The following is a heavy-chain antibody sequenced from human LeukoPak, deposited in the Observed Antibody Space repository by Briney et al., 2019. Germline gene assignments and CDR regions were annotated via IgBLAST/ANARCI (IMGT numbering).Heavy chain of an antibody. Sequence: GGSLRLSCAASGFTFSRYWMSWMRQAPGKGLEWVANIKYDGYEEYYVDSVKGRFTISRDNTKNTLYLQLNSLRVDDTAVYYCKSGGASPGSFDYWGQGTLVTVSP. V-gene: IGHV3-7*01. D-gene: IGHD1-1*01. CDR3: KSGGASPGSFDY. J-gene: IGHJ4*02. CDR1: GFTFSRYW. CDR2: IKYDGYEE.